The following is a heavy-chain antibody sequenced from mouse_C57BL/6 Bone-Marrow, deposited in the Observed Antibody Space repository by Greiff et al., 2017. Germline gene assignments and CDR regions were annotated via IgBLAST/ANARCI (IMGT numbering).Heavy chain of an antibody. CDR2: IDPSDSYT. J-gene: IGHJ2*01. CDR1: GYTFTSYW. D-gene: IGHD2-3*01. Sequence: QVQLQQPGAELVMPGASVKLSCKASGYTFTSYWMHWVKQRPGQDLEWIGEIDPSDSYTNYNQKFKGKSTLTVDKSASTAYMQLSSLTSEDSAVYYCARLYDGYYFYFDYWGQGTTLTVSS. V-gene: IGHV1-69*01. CDR3: ARLYDGYYFYFDY.